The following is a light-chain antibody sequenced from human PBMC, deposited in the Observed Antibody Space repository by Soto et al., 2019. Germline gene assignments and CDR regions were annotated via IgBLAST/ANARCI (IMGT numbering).Light chain of an antibody. V-gene: IGLV2-14*01. CDR2: EVR. CDR3: SLYTSDNTYV. CDR1: SSDFGVYNY. J-gene: IGLJ1*01. Sequence: QSVLTQPASVSGSPGQSITISCTGTSSDFGVYNYVSWYQLHPGKAPKLMIYEVRNRPSGVPDRFSGSKSGNTASLTISGLQTADEANYFCSLYTSDNTYVFGAGTKVTVL.